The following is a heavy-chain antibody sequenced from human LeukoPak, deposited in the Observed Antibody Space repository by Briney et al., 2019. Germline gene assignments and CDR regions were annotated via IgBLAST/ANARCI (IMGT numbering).Heavy chain of an antibody. Sequence: GESLKISCKSSGDIFITYWIGWVRQVPGKGLEWMGIIYPADSKVKYSPSFEGQVTISADESITTAYLQWTSLKASDTAMYYCATWPPRNYNASASYLNWGQGTLVTVSS. CDR1: GDIFITYW. V-gene: IGHV5-51*01. CDR3: ATWPPRNYNASASYLN. J-gene: IGHJ4*02. D-gene: IGHD3-10*01. CDR2: IYPADSKV.